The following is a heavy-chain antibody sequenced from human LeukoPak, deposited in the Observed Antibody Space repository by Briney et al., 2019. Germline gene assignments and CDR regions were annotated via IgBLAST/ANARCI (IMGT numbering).Heavy chain of an antibody. CDR1: GFTFSSYS. Sequence: GGSLRLSCAASGFTFSSYSMNWVRQAPGKGLEWVSSISSSSSYIYYADSVKGRFTISRDNAKNSLYLQMNSLRAEDTAVYYCARVRTLRVVVIDAFDIWGQGTMVTVSS. D-gene: IGHD2-15*01. CDR3: ARVRTLRVVVIDAFDI. J-gene: IGHJ3*02. CDR2: ISSSSSYI. V-gene: IGHV3-21*01.